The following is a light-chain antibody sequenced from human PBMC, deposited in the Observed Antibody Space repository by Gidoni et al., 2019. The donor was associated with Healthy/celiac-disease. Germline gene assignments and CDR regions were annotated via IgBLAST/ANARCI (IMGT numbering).Light chain of an antibody. V-gene: IGKV1-5*03. CDR2: KAS. CDR3: QQYNSYSPSK. CDR1: QSISSW. Sequence: DIQLTQSPSTLSASVGDRVTSTCRASQSISSWLAWYQQKPVKAPKLLIYKASSLESGVPSRFSGSGSGTEFTLTISRLQTDEFATYYCQQYNSYSPSKFGQGTKVEIK. J-gene: IGKJ1*01.